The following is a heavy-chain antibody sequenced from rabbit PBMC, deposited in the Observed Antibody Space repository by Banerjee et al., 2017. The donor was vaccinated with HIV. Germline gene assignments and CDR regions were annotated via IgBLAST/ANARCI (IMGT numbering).Heavy chain of an antibody. V-gene: IGHV1S45*01. J-gene: IGHJ4*01. D-gene: IGHD4-1*01. CDR1: GFTISTTYW. CDR2: IAAGSSGST. CDR3: ARDLAGVIGWNFDL. Sequence: LEESGGDLVKPEGSLTLTCTASGFTISTTYWICWVRQAPGKGLEWIGCIAAGSSGSTYYASWAKGRFTISKTSSTTVTLQMTSLTAADTATYFCARDLAGVIGWNFDLWGPGTLVTVS.